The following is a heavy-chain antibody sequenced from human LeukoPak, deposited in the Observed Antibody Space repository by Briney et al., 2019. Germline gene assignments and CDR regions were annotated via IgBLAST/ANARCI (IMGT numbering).Heavy chain of an antibody. D-gene: IGHD5-24*01. Sequence: GGSLRLSCAASGFTFSSYSMNWVRQAPGKGLEWVSSISSSSSYIYYADSVKGRFTISRDNAKNSLYLQMNSLRAEDTAVYYCAREVEMATIRDFDYWGQGTLVTVSS. CDR3: AREVEMATIRDFDY. J-gene: IGHJ4*02. CDR1: GFTFSSYS. CDR2: ISSSSSYI. V-gene: IGHV3-21*01.